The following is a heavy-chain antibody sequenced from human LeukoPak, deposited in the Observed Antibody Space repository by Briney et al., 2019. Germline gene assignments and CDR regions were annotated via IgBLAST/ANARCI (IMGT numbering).Heavy chain of an antibody. D-gene: IGHD6-19*01. CDR1: GFTFSDYY. J-gene: IGHJ4*02. V-gene: IGHV3-11*04. CDR3: AKDLARIAVAGSDY. CDR2: ISTSGSTI. Sequence: GGSLRLSCAASGFTFSDYYMSWIRQAPGKGLEWVSYISTSGSTISYADSVKGRFTISRDNSKNTLYLQMNSLRAEDTAVYYCAKDLARIAVAGSDYWGQGTLVTVSS.